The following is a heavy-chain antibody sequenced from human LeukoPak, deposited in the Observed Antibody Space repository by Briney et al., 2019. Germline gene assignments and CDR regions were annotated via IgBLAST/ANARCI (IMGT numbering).Heavy chain of an antibody. J-gene: IGHJ2*01. V-gene: IGHV4-59*01. Sequence: SSETLSLTCTVSGDSINSYYWSWIRQPPEKGLGWIGYIYYSGTTSYNPSLKGRVTISVDTSKTQFSLKMNSVTAADTAVYYCARLQRITMAGPDYWYFDLWGRGTLGTVSS. CDR1: GDSINSYY. CDR3: ARLQRITMAGPDYWYFDL. CDR2: IYYSGTT. D-gene: IGHD3-10*01.